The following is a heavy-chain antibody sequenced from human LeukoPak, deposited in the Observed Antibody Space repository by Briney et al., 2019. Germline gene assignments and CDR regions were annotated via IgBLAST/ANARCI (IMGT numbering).Heavy chain of an antibody. CDR2: IYTSGIT. CDR1: GGSISRYY. D-gene: IGHD5-24*01. V-gene: IGHV4-4*07. CDR3: AKLRDGYNYVDY. J-gene: IGHJ4*02. Sequence: PSETLSLTCTVSGGSISRYYWSWIRQPAGKGLEWIGRIYTSGITDYNLSLKSRVTMSLDTSKNQFSLKLSSVTAADTAVYYCAKLRDGYNYVDYWGQGTLVTVSS.